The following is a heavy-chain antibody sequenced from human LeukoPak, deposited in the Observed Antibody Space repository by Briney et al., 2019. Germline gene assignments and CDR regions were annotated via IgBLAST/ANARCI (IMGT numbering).Heavy chain of an antibody. CDR2: IRDDASDK. J-gene: IGHJ5*02. Sequence: TGGSLRLSCAASGFTFSSYAMHWVRRAPGKGLEWVAFIRDDASDKYYADSVKGRFTISRDNSENTLYLQMNSLRVEDTAVYYCAKDQAHHHSSGSLYDPWGRGSLVTVSS. CDR3: AKDQAHHHSSGSLYDP. CDR1: GFTFSSYA. D-gene: IGHD3-22*01. V-gene: IGHV3-30*02.